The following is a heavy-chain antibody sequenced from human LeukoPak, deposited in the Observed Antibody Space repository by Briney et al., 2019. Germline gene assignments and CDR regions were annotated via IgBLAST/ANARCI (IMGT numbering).Heavy chain of an antibody. Sequence: GGSLRLSCAASGFSFSTYAMHWVRQAPGKGLEYVPAISTDGYGTYYGNSVKGRFTISRDNSKNMLYLQMGSLRPEDMAVYYCARYGAGSCYDYWGQGTLVTVSS. CDR3: ARYGAGSCYDY. J-gene: IGHJ4*02. CDR2: ISTDGYGT. V-gene: IGHV3-64*01. D-gene: IGHD2-15*01. CDR1: GFSFSTYA.